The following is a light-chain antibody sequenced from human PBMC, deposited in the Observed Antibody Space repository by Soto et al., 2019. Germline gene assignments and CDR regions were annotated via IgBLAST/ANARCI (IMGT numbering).Light chain of an antibody. Sequence: IPLTHSPSTLSSSVSYRFTITLRASQSISSWLAWYQQKPGKAPKLLIYKASSLESGVPSRFSGSGSGTDFTLTISGLQSEDFATYYCQQYNNWPVTFGGGTKVDIK. J-gene: IGKJ4*01. V-gene: IGKV1-5*03. CDR1: QSISSW. CDR2: KAS. CDR3: QQYNNWPVT.